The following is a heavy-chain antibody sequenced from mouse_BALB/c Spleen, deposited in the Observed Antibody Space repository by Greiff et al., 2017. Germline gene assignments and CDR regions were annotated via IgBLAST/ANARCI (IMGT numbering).Heavy chain of an antibody. J-gene: IGHJ3*01. Sequence: SGGGLVQPKGSLKLSCAASGFTFNTYAMNWVRQAPGKGLEWVARIRSKSNNYATYYADSVKDRFTISRDDSQSMLYLQMNNLKTEDTAMYYCVRQGGSWFAYWGQGTLVTVSA. V-gene: IGHV10-1*02. CDR1: GFTFNTYA. CDR3: VRQGGSWFAY. CDR2: IRSKSNNYAT.